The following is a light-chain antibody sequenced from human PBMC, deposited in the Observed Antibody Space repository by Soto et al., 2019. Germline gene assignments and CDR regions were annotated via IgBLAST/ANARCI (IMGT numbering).Light chain of an antibody. CDR2: WAS. CDR1: QSVLY. J-gene: IGKJ5*01. Sequence: DIVMTQSPASLAVSLGERATINCKSSQSVLYLAWYQQKPGQPPKLLIYWASTRESGVPDRFSGSGSGTNFTLTISSLQAEDVAVYYCQQYYSILITFGQGTRLEIK. V-gene: IGKV4-1*01. CDR3: QQYYSILIT.